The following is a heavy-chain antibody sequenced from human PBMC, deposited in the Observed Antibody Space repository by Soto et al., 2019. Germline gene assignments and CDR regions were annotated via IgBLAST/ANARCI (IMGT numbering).Heavy chain of an antibody. CDR1: GGSMSSTNW. CDR3: ARAQYSSGWAQDY. D-gene: IGHD6-19*01. V-gene: IGHV4-4*02. CDR2: IYHSGNT. Sequence: SETLSLTCAVSGGSMSSTNWWSWVRQPPGKGLEWIGEIYHSGNTNYNPSLKSRVTISRDKSRNQFSLNLSSVTAADTAVYFCARAQYSSGWAQDYWGQGTLVT. J-gene: IGHJ4*02.